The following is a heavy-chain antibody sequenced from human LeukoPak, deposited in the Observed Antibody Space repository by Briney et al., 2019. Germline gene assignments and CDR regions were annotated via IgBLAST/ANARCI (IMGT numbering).Heavy chain of an antibody. CDR1: GFTFSSYS. D-gene: IGHD4-11*01. CDR3: ARANDYSNYYYYYMDV. Sequence: GGSLRLSSAASGFTFSSYSMNSVRQAPGKGLEWVSDISGSISTIYYADSVKGRFTISRDNAKNSLYLQMNSLRDEDTAVYYCARANDYSNYYYYYMDVWGKGTTVTVSS. J-gene: IGHJ6*03. CDR2: ISGSISTI. V-gene: IGHV3-48*02.